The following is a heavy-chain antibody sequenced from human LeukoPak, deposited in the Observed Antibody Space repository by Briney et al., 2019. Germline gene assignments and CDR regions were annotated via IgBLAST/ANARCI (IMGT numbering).Heavy chain of an antibody. CDR1: GYTFTSYG. CDR2: ISAYNGNT. J-gene: IGHJ3*02. CDR3: AVVTRSAGAFDI. Sequence: ASVKVSCKASGYTFTSYGISWVRQAPGQGLEWMGWISAYNGNTNYAQKLQGRVTMTTDTSTSTAYMELRSLRSDDTAVYYCAVVTRSAGAFDIWGQGTMVTVSS. D-gene: IGHD2-2*01. V-gene: IGHV1-18*01.